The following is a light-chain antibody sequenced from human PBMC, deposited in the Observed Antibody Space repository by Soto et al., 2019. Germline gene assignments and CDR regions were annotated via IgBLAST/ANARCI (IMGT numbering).Light chain of an antibody. V-gene: IGKV1-39*01. CDR3: QQSYSTPRT. Sequence: DIKMTQSPSSLSASVGDRVTITCRASQSISSYLNWYQQKPGKAPKLLIYAASSVQSGVPSRFSGSGSGTDFTLTSSSLQPEDFATYYCQQSYSTPRTFGQGTRLEIK. CDR1: QSISSY. J-gene: IGKJ5*01. CDR2: AAS.